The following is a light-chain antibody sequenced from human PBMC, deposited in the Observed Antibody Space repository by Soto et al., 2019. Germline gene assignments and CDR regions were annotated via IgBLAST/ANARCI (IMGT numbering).Light chain of an antibody. Sequence: DIQMTQSPSSLSASVGDRVTITCRASQSISSYLNWYQQKPGKAPKLLIYAASSLQSGVPSRFSGSGSGTDFTLTISSLQSFDLVTQYPQYRFFTHTTFFQ. V-gene: IGKV1-39*01. CDR1: QSISSY. CDR2: AAS. CDR3: QYRFFTHTT. J-gene: IGKJ1*01.